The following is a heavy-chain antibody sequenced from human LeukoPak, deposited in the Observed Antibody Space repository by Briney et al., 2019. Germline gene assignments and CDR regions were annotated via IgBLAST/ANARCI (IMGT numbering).Heavy chain of an antibody. V-gene: IGHV4-39*01. J-gene: IGHJ4*02. Sequence: PSETLSLTCTVSGGSISSSSYYWGWIRQPPGKGLEWIGSIYYSGSTYYNPPLKSRVTISVDTSKNQFSLKLSSVTAADTAVYYCARHGSYSSGCVDYWGQGTLVTVSS. CDR2: IYYSGST. D-gene: IGHD6-19*01. CDR3: ARHGSYSSGCVDY. CDR1: GGSISSSSYY.